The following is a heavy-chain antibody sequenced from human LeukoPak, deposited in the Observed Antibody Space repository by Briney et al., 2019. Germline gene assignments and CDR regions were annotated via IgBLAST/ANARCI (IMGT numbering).Heavy chain of an antibody. CDR2: IFYSGST. J-gene: IGHJ6*03. Sequence: SETLSLTCTVSGGSISTSNYYWGWVRQPPGKGLEWIGNIFYSGSTYYSPSLKSRVTISPDTSKNQFSLQLNSVTPEDTAVYYCAREESTMVRGVMYYYMDVWGKGTTVTVSS. CDR1: GGSISTSNYY. CDR3: AREESTMVRGVMYYYMDV. V-gene: IGHV4-39*07. D-gene: IGHD3-10*01.